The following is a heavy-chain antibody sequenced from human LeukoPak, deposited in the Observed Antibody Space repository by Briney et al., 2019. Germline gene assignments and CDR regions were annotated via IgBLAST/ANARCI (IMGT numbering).Heavy chain of an antibody. CDR2: INPNSGGT. Sequence: ASVKVSCKASGYTFTSYDINWVRQAPGQGLEWMGWINPNSGGTNYAQKFQGRVTMTRDTSISTAYMELSRLRSDDTAVYYCARSTLDPYFGMDVWGQGTTVTVSS. CDR3: ARSTLDPYFGMDV. D-gene: IGHD1-1*01. J-gene: IGHJ6*02. V-gene: IGHV1-2*02. CDR1: GYTFTSYD.